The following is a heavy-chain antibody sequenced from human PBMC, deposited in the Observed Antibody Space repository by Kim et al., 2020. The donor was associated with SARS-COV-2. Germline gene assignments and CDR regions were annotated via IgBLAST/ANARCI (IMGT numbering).Heavy chain of an antibody. D-gene: IGHD3-16*01. CDR3: ARSGEGMDV. J-gene: IGHJ6*02. V-gene: IGHV5-51*01. Sequence: SDTRYSPSFQGQVTISADKSISTAYLQWSSLKASDTAMYYCARSGEGMDVWGQGTTVTVSS. CDR2: SDT.